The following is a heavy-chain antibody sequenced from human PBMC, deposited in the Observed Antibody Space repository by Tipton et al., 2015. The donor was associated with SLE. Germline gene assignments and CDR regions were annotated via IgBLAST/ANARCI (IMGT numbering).Heavy chain of an antibody. Sequence: SGFIFSDHAIHWVRQAPGKGLEWVAVIWYDGSKEYYADSVKGRFTISRDNSKNAVFLQVNSLRAEDTAVYYCARDRFGSETYFDYWGQGTLVTVSS. CDR1: GFIFSDHA. CDR2: IWYDGSKE. V-gene: IGHV3-33*01. D-gene: IGHD3-10*01. CDR3: ARDRFGSETYFDY. J-gene: IGHJ4*02.